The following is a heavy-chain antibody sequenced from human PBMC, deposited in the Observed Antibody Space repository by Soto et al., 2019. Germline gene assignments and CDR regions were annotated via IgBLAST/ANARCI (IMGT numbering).Heavy chain of an antibody. CDR2: ISSSSSYI. Sequence: EVQLVESGGGLVKPGGSLRLSCAASGFTFSSYSMNWVRQAPGKGLEWVSSISSSSSYIYYADSVKGRFTISRDNAKNSLYLQMNSLRAEDTAVYYCATWLNYYYDSSGYFGREDLDIWGQGTMVTVSS. J-gene: IGHJ3*02. CDR1: GFTFSSYS. V-gene: IGHV3-21*01. D-gene: IGHD3-22*01. CDR3: ATWLNYYYDSSGYFGREDLDI.